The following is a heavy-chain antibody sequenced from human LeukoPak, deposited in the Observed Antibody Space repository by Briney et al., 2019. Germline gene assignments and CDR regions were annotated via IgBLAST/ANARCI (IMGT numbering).Heavy chain of an antibody. D-gene: IGHD4-11*01. CDR3: ARNDDYSKADY. CDR1: GYTFRRYF. CDR2: IDTDTGNP. J-gene: IGHJ4*02. Sequence: EASVKVSCKASGYTFRRYFMNWVRQAPGQGLEWMGNIDTDTGNPKYAPGFTGHFVFSLDTSVSTAYLQISSLKAEDTAVYYCARNDDYSKADYWGQGTLVTVSS. V-gene: IGHV7-4-1*02.